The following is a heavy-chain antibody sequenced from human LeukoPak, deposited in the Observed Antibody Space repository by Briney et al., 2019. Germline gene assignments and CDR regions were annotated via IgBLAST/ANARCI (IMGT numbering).Heavy chain of an antibody. CDR3: ARHSSSGRPRNNWFDP. Sequence: PSETLSLTCTVSGGSISGSSYYCGWIRQPPGKGLEWIGSIYYSGSTYYNPSLKSRVTISVDTSKNQFSLKVSSVTAAETAVYYCARHSSSGRPRNNWFDPWGQGTLVTVSS. V-gene: IGHV4-39*01. CDR1: GGSISGSSYY. CDR2: IYYSGST. D-gene: IGHD3-10*01. J-gene: IGHJ5*02.